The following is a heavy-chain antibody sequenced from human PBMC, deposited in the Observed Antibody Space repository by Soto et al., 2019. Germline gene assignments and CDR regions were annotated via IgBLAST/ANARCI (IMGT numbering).Heavy chain of an antibody. Sequence: GESLKISCKGSGYSFTSYWIGWVRQMPGKGLEWMGIIYPGDSDTRYSPSFQGQVTISADKSISTAYLQWSSLKASDTAMYYCARQYGIGLLFTMVRGVPAHFDYWGQGTLVTVSS. CDR3: ARQYGIGLLFTMVRGVPAHFDY. CDR1: GYSFTSYW. J-gene: IGHJ4*02. CDR2: IYPGDSDT. D-gene: IGHD3-10*01. V-gene: IGHV5-51*01.